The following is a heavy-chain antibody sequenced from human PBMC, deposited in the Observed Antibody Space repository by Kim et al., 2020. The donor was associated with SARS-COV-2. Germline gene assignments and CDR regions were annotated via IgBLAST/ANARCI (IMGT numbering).Heavy chain of an antibody. CDR1: GFTFSSYA. CDR2: ISGSGGST. V-gene: IGHV3-23*01. J-gene: IGHJ4*02. D-gene: IGHD1-26*01. Sequence: GGSLRLSCAASGFTFSSYAMSWVRQAPGKGLEWVSAISGSGGSTYYADSVKGRFTISRDNSKNTLYLQMNSLRAEDTAVYYCAKGESSGSYRKPLGFDYWGQGTLVTVSS. CDR3: AKGESSGSYRKPLGFDY.